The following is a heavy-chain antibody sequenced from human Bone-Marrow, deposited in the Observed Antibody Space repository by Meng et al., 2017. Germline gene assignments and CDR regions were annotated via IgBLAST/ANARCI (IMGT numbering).Heavy chain of an antibody. CDR2: ISSSRGST. Sequence: VECGGAVNGPGVAVQVSCKASGCCFTGYHMNGGRQAPGQGLECVSAISSSRGSTYYADSVKRRFTISRDNYKNTLYLQMNSLSAEDTAGYYCGKQYSGCYEYGGQGTLVTVSS. D-gene: IGHD1-26*01. CDR3: GKQYSGCYEY. J-gene: IGHJ4*02. CDR1: GCCFTGYH. V-gene: IGHV3-23*04.